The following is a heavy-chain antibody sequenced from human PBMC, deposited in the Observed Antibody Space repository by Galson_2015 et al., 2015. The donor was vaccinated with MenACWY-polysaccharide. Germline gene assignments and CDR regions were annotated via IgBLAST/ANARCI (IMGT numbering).Heavy chain of an antibody. D-gene: IGHD1-1*01. CDR2: IRHDGGYR. V-gene: IGHV3-30*02. J-gene: IGHJ4*02. CDR1: GFTFSMYG. Sequence: SLRLSCAASGFTFSMYGIHWVRQAPGKGLEWVAFIRHDGGYRYYADSVGGQFTISRDNSRNTAFLQMSSLKTANTAVYYCAKDTTSAFTWLLVSWGRGTLVTVSS. CDR3: AKDTTSAFTWLLVS.